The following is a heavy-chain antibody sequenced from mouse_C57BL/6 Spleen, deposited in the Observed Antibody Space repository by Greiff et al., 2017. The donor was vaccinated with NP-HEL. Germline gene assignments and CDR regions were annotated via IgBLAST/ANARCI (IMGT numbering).Heavy chain of an antibody. CDR1: GYTFTSYW. Sequence: VQLQQSGAELVRPGSSVKLSCKASGYTFTSYWMHWVKQRPIQGLEWIGNIDPSDSETHYNQKFKDKATLTVDKSSSTAYMQLSSLTSEDSAVYYCARRGYDYEYYFDYWGQGTTLTVSS. J-gene: IGHJ2*01. CDR2: IDPSDSET. D-gene: IGHD2-4*01. V-gene: IGHV1-52*01. CDR3: ARRGYDYEYYFDY.